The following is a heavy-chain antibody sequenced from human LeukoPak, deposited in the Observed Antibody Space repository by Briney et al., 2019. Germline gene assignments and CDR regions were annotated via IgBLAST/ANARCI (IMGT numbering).Heavy chain of an antibody. CDR3: ATSIVVVTALLVEYFQH. J-gene: IGHJ1*01. CDR1: GYTFTSYD. V-gene: IGHV1-69*04. Sequence: GASVKVSCKASGYTFTSYDISWVRQAPGQGLEWMGRIIPILGIANYAQKFQGRVTMTTDTSTSTAYMELSSLRSEDTAVYYCATSIVVVTALLVEYFQHWGQGTLVTVSS. D-gene: IGHD2-21*02. CDR2: IIPILGIA.